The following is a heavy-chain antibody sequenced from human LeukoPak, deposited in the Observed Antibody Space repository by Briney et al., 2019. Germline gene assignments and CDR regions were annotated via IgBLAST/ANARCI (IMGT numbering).Heavy chain of an antibody. Sequence: GGSLRLSCAASGFTFSSYTMSWVRQAPGKGLEWVSTITTSDGNTYYADSVKGRFTVSGDNSKNTLFLQMNSLRAEDTAVYYCAKDGGLWVSAHWGDSWGRGTLVTVSS. D-gene: IGHD7-27*01. V-gene: IGHV3-23*01. J-gene: IGHJ4*02. CDR1: GFTFSSYT. CDR2: ITTSDGNT. CDR3: AKDGGLWVSAHWGDS.